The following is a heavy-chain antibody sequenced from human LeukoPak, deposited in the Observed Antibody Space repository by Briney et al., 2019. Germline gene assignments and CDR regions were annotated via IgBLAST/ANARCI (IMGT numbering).Heavy chain of an antibody. CDR1: GFTVSSNY. CDR2: IYSGGST. V-gene: IGHV3-53*01. Sequence: GGSLRLSCAASGFTVSSNYMSWVRQAPGKGLEWVSVIYSGGSTYYADSVKGRFTISRDNSKNTLYLQMNSLRAEDTAVYYCAKDGIQLWLLYWGQGTLVTVSS. J-gene: IGHJ4*02. CDR3: AKDGIQLWLLY. D-gene: IGHD5-18*01.